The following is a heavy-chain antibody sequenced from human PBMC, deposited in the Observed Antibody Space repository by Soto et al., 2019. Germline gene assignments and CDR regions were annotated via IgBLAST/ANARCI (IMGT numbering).Heavy chain of an antibody. D-gene: IGHD5-12*01. CDR2: IYYSGST. Sequence: PSETLSLTCTVSGGSISSYYWSWIRQPPGKGLEWIGYIYYSGSTNYNPSLKSRVTISVDTSKNQFSLKLSSVTAADTAVYYCAGRYLRSPPPNWFDPWGQATLATVSS. CDR1: GGSISSYY. J-gene: IGHJ5*02. V-gene: IGHV4-59*01. CDR3: AGRYLRSPPPNWFDP.